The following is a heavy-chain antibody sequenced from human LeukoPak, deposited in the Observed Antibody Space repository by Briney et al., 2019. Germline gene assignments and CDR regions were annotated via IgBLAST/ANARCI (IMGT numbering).Heavy chain of an antibody. J-gene: IGHJ4*02. CDR1: GYTFTGYY. CDR2: INPKSGDT. D-gene: IGHD3-16*01. V-gene: IGHV1-2*02. CDR3: ATQRGSYLWGTDFDY. Sequence: ASVKVSCKPSGYTFTGYYMHWVRQAPGQGLEWMGWINPKSGDTKYAQKFQGRVTMTRDTSISTAYMELSRLRSDDTAVYYCATQRGSYLWGTDFDYWGQGTLVTVSS.